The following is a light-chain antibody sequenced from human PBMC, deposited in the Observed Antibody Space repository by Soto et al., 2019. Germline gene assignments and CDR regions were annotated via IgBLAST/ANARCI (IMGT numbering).Light chain of an antibody. V-gene: IGKV3-15*01. CDR3: QQYNSWPPLN. CDR1: QNINNN. CDR2: GAY. J-gene: IGKJ4*01. Sequence: EIVMTQSPATLSVSPGERATLFCSASQNINNNLAWYQQKPGQAPRLLIYGAYTRATVIPATFSGSGSGTEFTLNISRLQSEDFAVYYCQQYNSWPPLNFGGGTKVDIK.